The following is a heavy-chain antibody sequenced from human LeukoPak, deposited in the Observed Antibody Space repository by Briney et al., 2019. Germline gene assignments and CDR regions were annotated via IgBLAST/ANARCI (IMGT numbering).Heavy chain of an antibody. D-gene: IGHD6-6*01. CDR1: GFTVRSNY. J-gene: IGHJ5*02. CDR3: ASSVGDSRSSNWFDP. V-gene: IGHV3-66*01. Sequence: PGGSLRLSCAAPGFTVRSNYMAWVRQAPGKGVEWVPVIYSGCSTDYAAAVKGRFIISRDNSKNTLYLQMNSLRAEDTATYYCASSVGDSRSSNWFDPRGQGTLVTVSS. CDR2: IYSGCST.